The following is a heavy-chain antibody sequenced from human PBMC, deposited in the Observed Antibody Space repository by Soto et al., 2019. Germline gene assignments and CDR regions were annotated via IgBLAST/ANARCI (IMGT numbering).Heavy chain of an antibody. CDR2: IYPGDSDT. CDR1: GYSFTSYW. J-gene: IGHJ6*02. V-gene: IGHV5-51*01. D-gene: IGHD6-6*01. Sequence: ESLKISFKGSGYSFTSYWIGWVRQIPGKGLEWMGIIYPGDSDTRYSPSFQGQVTISADKSISTAYLQWSSLKASDTAMYYCARHSSSSLGYYYGMDVWGQGTTVTVSS. CDR3: ARHSSSSLGYYYGMDV.